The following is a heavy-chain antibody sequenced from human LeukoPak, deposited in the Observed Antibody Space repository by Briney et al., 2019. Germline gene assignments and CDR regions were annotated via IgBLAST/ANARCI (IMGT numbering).Heavy chain of an antibody. J-gene: IGHJ4*02. V-gene: IGHV1-18*01. D-gene: IGHD6-19*01. CDR1: GYTFTSYG. Sequence: ASVKVSCKASGYTFTSYGFSWVRQAPGQGLEWMGWISGNNGDTNYAQNLQGRVTMTTDTSTTTTYMELRSLTSADTAVYYCVRGFTSGWYPYFGYWGQGTLVTVSS. CDR3: VRGFTSGWYPYFGY. CDR2: ISGNNGDT.